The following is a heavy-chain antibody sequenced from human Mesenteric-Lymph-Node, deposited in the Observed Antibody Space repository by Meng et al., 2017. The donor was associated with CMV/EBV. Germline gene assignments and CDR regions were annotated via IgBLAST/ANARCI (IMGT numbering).Heavy chain of an antibody. CDR3: ASLGYCSSTSCY. D-gene: IGHD2-2*01. CDR2: IWYDGSNK. CDR1: GFTFNTYA. J-gene: IGHJ4*02. Sequence: GESLKISCAASGFTFNTYAMHWVRQAPGKGLEWVAVIWYDGSNKYYADSVKGRFTISRDNSKNTVNLQMKSLRAEDTAVYYCASLGYCSSTSCYWGQGTLVTVSS. V-gene: IGHV3-33*01.